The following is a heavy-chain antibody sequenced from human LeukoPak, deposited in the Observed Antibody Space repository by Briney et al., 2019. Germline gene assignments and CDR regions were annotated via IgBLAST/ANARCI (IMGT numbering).Heavy chain of an antibody. J-gene: IGHJ6*02. V-gene: IGHV6-1*01. CDR2: TYYRSKWYN. CDR3: ARSPLPAAMVGLYYYYGMDV. CDR1: GDSVSSNSAA. Sequence: SQTLSLTCAISGDSVSSNSAAWNWIRQSPSRGLEWLGRTYYRSKWYNDYAVSVKGRITINPDTSKNQFSLQLNSVTPEDTAVYYCARSPLPAAMVGLYYYYGMDVWGQGTTVTVSS. D-gene: IGHD2-2*01.